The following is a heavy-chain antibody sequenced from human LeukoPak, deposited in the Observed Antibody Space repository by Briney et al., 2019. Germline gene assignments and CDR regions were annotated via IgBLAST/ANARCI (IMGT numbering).Heavy chain of an antibody. V-gene: IGHV1-2*02. Sequence: ASVKVSCKASGYTFTGYYMHWVRQAPGQGLEWMGWINPNSGGTNYAQKFQGRVTMTRDTSISTAYMELSRLRSDDTAVYYCASESEDYYDSSGYYVGDPLYRGNFQHWGQGTLVTVSS. J-gene: IGHJ1*01. D-gene: IGHD3-22*01. CDR1: GYTFTGYY. CDR3: ASESEDYYDSSGYYVGDPLYRGNFQH. CDR2: INPNSGGT.